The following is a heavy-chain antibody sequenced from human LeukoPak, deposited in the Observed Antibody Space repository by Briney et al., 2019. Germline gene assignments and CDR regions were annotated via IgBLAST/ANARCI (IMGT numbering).Heavy chain of an antibody. CDR1: GFTFSSDV. V-gene: IGHV3-64D*06. Sequence: PGGSLRLSCLASGFTFSSDVMHWGRQAPGEGREYGSAMRTNGGATYYADSVKGRFTISRDNSKNTLYLQMSSLRAEDTAVYYCVRYYYESSGYRRYFDYWGQGTLVTVSS. D-gene: IGHD3-22*01. CDR2: MRTNGGAT. J-gene: IGHJ4*02. CDR3: VRYYYESSGYRRYFDY.